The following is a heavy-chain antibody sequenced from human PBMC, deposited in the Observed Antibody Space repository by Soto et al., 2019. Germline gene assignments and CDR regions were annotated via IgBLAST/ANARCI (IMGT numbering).Heavy chain of an antibody. D-gene: IGHD1-26*01. Sequence: MQLVQSGPEVKKPGTSVKVSCKASGFTFSTSAVQWVRQARGQRPEWMGWIVGGSGNTNYAQNSQERVIITRDMPTSTVYMELSRLRSDDTAVYFCAARRSGLYAMDVWGQGTTVTVSS. CDR1: GFTFSTSA. CDR3: AARRSGLYAMDV. J-gene: IGHJ6*02. V-gene: IGHV1-58*01. CDR2: IVGGSGNT.